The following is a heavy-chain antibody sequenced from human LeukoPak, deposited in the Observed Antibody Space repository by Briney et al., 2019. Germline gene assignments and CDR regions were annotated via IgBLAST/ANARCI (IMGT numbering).Heavy chain of an antibody. V-gene: IGHV3-64D*06. D-gene: IGHD3-10*01. J-gene: IGHJ4*02. CDR1: GFSFSNYA. CDR2: ITNNGDTT. CDR3: VQDNSGSGSY. Sequence: GGSLRLSCSASGFSFSNYAMHWDRQAPGKRLDYVSAITNNGDTTYYADSVKGRFTISRDNSKNTLYLQMSSLRREDTAVYYCVQDNSGSGSYWGQGTLVTVSS.